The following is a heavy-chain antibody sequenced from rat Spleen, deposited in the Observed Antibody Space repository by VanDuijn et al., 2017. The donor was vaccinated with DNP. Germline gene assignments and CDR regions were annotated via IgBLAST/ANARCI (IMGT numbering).Heavy chain of an antibody. D-gene: IGHD1-3*01. CDR1: GFTFSNYY. J-gene: IGHJ1*01. CDR3: ARQGRVTTVATYWYFDF. CDR2: ISTGGGNT. Sequence: EVQLVESGGGLVQPGRSMKLSCAASGFTFSNYYMAWVRQAPTTGLDWVAAISTGGGNTYYRDSVKGRFTISRDNAKSTLYLQMNSRRSEDTATYFCARQGRVTTVATYWYFDFWGPGTMVTVSS. V-gene: IGHV5-25*01.